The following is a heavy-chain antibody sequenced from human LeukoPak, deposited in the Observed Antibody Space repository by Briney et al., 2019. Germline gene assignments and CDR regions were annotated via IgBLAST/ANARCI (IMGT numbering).Heavy chain of an antibody. CDR1: GFTFDDYA. V-gene: IGHV3-9*01. CDR3: HSLEWSR. Sequence: PGGSLRLSCAASGFTFDDYAMHWVRQAPGKGLEWVSGISWNSGSIGYADSVKGRFTISRDNAKNSLYLQMNSLRAEDTAVYYCHSLEWSRWGQGTLVTVSS. J-gene: IGHJ4*02. D-gene: IGHD3-3*01. CDR2: ISWNSGSI.